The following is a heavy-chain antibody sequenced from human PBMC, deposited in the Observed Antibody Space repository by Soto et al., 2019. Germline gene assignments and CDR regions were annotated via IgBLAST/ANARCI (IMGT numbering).Heavy chain of an antibody. D-gene: IGHD3-10*01. Sequence: ASVKVSCKASGYIFTAYGLHWVRQAPGQGLEWMGWINGGNGNTKYSQKFQGRVTITRDTSATTTYMELSSLRSEDTAVFYCARAIFRSGSYEFVTTDYSDSWGQGTLVTVSS. CDR3: ARAIFRSGSYEFVTTDYSDS. J-gene: IGHJ4*02. CDR1: GYIFTAYG. CDR2: INGGNGNT. V-gene: IGHV1-3*01.